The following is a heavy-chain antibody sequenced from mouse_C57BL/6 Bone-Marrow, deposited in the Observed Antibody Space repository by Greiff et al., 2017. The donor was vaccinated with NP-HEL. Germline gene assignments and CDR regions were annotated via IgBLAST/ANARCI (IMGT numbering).Heavy chain of an antibody. Sequence: EVKVVESGPVLVKPGASVKMSCKASGYTFTDYYMNWVKQSHGQSLEWIGVINPYNGGTSYNQKFKGKATLTVDKSSSTAYMELNSLTSEDSAVYYCARFGSYAMDYWGQGTSVTVSS. CDR1: GYTFTDYY. J-gene: IGHJ4*01. CDR3: ARFGSYAMDY. CDR2: INPYNGGT. V-gene: IGHV1-19*01.